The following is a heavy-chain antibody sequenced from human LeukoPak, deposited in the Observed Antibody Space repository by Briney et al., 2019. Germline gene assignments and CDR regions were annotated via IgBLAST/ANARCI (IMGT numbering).Heavy chain of an antibody. D-gene: IGHD6-13*01. Sequence: GASVKVSCKASGGTFSSYAISWVRQAPGQGLEWMGGIIPIFGTANYAQKFQGRVTITADKSTSTAYMELSSLRSEDTAVYYCARGSGIAAAGIFDYWGQGTLVTVSS. CDR2: IIPIFGTA. V-gene: IGHV1-69*06. CDR1: GGTFSSYA. J-gene: IGHJ4*02. CDR3: ARGSGIAAAGIFDY.